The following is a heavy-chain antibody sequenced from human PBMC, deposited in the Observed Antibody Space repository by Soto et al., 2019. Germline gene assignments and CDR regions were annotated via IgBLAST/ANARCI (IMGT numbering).Heavy chain of an antibody. V-gene: IGHV3-23*01. CDR3: AHFDWFIDH. CDR2: ISGSGAST. J-gene: IGHJ4*02. Sequence: EVQLLESGGGLVQPGGSLRLSCAASGFTFSSYAMSWVPQAPGKGLEWVSAISGSGASTYYADSVKGRFTISRDNSKITLYLQMNSLRAEDTAVYYCAHFDWFIDHWGQGTLVTVSS. D-gene: IGHD3-9*01. CDR1: GFTFSSYA.